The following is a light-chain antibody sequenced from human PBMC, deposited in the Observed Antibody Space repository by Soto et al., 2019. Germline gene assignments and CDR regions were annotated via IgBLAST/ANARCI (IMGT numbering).Light chain of an antibody. CDR3: QQYNNWAPM. CDR2: GAS. V-gene: IGKV3-15*01. CDR1: PSVTNY. J-gene: IGKJ1*01. Sequence: EIVLTQSPATLSLSPGERATLSCRASPSVTNYLAWYQQKPGQAPRLLIYGASTRATGIPARFSGSGSGTEFTLTISSLQSEDFAVYYCQQYNNWAPMFGQGTKVDIK.